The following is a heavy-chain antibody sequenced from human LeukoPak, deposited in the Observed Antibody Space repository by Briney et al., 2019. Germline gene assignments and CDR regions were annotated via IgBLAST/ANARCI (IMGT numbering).Heavy chain of an antibody. CDR1: GGSFSGYY. CDR2: IYTSGST. J-gene: IGHJ4*02. CDR3: ARSRRLWSNFDY. Sequence: SETLSLTCAVYGGSFSGYYWSWIRQPAGKGLEWIGRIYTSGSTNYNPSLKSRVTMSVDTSKNQFSLKLSSVTAAGTAVYYCARSRRLWSNFDYWGQGTLVTVSS. D-gene: IGHD5-18*01. V-gene: IGHV4-59*10.